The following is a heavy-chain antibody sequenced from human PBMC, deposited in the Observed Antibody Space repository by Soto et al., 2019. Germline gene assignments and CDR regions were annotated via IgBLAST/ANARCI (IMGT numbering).Heavy chain of an antibody. D-gene: IGHD6-19*01. J-gene: IGHJ6*02. CDR2: ISSSSSTI. CDR1: GFTFSSYS. CDR3: ARGSIAVAGHYYYYGMDV. Sequence: GGSLRLSCAASGFTFSSYSMNWVRQAPGKGLEWVSYISSSSSTIYYADSVKGRFTISRDNAKNSLYLQMNSLRDEDTAVYYCARGSIAVAGHYYYYGMDVWGQGTTVTAP. V-gene: IGHV3-48*02.